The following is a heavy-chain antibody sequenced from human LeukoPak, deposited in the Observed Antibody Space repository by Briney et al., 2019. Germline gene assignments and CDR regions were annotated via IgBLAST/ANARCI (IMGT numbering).Heavy chain of an antibody. CDR3: ARSMVGATAEDPAGAFDI. CDR1: GYTFTSYY. CDR2: INPSGGST. Sequence: GASVKVSCKASGYTFTSYYMHWVRQAPGQGLEWMGIINPSGGSTSYAQKFQGWVTMTRDMSISTAYMELSRLRSDDTAVYYCARSMVGATAEDPAGAFDIWGQGTMVTVSS. D-gene: IGHD1-26*01. J-gene: IGHJ3*02. V-gene: IGHV1-46*01.